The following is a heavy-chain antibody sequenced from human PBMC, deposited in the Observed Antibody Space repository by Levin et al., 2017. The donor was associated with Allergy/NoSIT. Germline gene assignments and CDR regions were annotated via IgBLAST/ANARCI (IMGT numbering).Heavy chain of an antibody. Sequence: GGSLRLSCAASGFTFSSYSMNWVRQAPGKGLEWVSYISSSSSTIYYADSVKGRFTISRDNAKNSLYLQMNSLRDEDTAVYYCARSTYYDFWSGYYTGGWFDPWGQGTLVTVSS. J-gene: IGHJ5*02. CDR2: ISSSSSTI. D-gene: IGHD3-3*01. V-gene: IGHV3-48*02. CDR1: GFTFSSYS. CDR3: ARSTYYDFWSGYYTGGWFDP.